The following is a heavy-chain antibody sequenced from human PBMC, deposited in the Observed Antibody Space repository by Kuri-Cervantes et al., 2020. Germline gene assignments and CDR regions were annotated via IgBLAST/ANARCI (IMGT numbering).Heavy chain of an antibody. J-gene: IGHJ6*02. CDR2: ISAYNGNT. CDR3: ATGRTTVTYAGGMDV. Sequence: ASVKVSCKASGYTFTSYGISWVRQAPGQGLEWMGWISAYNGNTNYAQKLQGRVTMTTDTSTSTAYMELSSLRSEDTAVYYCATGRTTVTYAGGMDVWGQGTTVTVSS. D-gene: IGHD4-17*01. CDR1: GYTFTSYG. V-gene: IGHV1-18*01.